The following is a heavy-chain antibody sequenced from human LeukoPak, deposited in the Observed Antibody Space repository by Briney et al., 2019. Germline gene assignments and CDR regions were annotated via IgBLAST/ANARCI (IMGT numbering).Heavy chain of an antibody. D-gene: IGHD1-26*01. CDR3: ARDPGYSRPSSYGYFDH. CDR2: ITSSSGSI. Sequence: PGGSLRLSCAASGFTFSSYWMNWARQAPGKGLECLSYITSSSGSIHYADSVRGRFTVSRDNAKNSLYLQMNSLRDEDTAVYYCARDPGYSRPSSYGYFDHWGQGTLATVSS. J-gene: IGHJ4*02. V-gene: IGHV3-48*02. CDR1: GFTFSSYW.